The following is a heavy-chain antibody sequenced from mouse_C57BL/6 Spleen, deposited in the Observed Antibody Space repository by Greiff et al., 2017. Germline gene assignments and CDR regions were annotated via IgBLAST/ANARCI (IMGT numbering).Heavy chain of an antibody. CDR3: AKSGRYYDSSFDY. CDR1: GYAFSSSW. Sequence: QVQLKQSGPELVKPGASVKISCKASGYAFSSSWMNWVKQRPGKGLEWIGRIYPGDGDTNYNGKFKGKATLTVDKSSSTAYMQLSSLTSVDSAVSVGAKSGRYYDSSFDYWGQGTTLTVSS. V-gene: IGHV1-82*01. CDR2: IYPGDGDT. D-gene: IGHD1-1*01. J-gene: IGHJ2*01.